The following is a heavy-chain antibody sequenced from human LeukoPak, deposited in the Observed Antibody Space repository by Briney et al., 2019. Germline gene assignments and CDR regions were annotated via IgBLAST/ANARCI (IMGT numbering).Heavy chain of an antibody. J-gene: IGHJ6*02. V-gene: IGHV3-23*01. CDR1: GFTFSSYA. CDR2: ISGSGGST. Sequence: GGSLRISCAASGFTFSSYAMTWVRQAPGKGLEWVSAISGSGGSTYYADSVKGRFTISRDNSKNTLYLQMNSLRAEDTAVYYCAMTTVTASYYYGLDVWGQGTTVTVSS. CDR3: AMTTVTASYYYGLDV. D-gene: IGHD4-17*01.